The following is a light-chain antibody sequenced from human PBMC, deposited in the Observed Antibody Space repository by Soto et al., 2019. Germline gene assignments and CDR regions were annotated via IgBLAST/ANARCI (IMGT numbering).Light chain of an antibody. V-gene: IGKV3-20*01. CDR2: GAS. CDR1: QSVSSSY. Sequence: EIVLTQSPGTLSLSPGERATLSCRASQSVSSSYLAWYQQKPGQAPRLLIYGASSRATGIPDRFSGSESGTDFTLTISRLEPEDFAVYYCQQYGSSLLTFGGGTKEEIK. J-gene: IGKJ4*01. CDR3: QQYGSSLLT.